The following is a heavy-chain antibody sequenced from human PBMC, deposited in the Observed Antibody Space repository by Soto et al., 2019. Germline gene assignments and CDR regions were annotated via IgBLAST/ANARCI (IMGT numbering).Heavy chain of an antibody. J-gene: IGHJ4*02. CDR1: GFTFSNYA. CDR2: TSYDGNNE. CDR3: AKDKGVFNWATSYFDY. Sequence: GGSLRLSCAASGFTFSNYAIHWVRQAPGKGLEWVALTSYDGNNEYYTDSVKGRFTISRDNSKNTLFLQMNSPRPEDTAVYYCAKDKGVFNWATSYFDYWGQGALVTVSS. V-gene: IGHV3-30*18. D-gene: IGHD1-1*01.